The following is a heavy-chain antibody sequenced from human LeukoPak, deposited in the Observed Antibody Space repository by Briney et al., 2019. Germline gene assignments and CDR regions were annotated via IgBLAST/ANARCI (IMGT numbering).Heavy chain of an antibody. D-gene: IGHD2-2*01. J-gene: IGHJ4*02. Sequence: GGSLRLSCAASGFTFSSYWMHWVRQAPGKGLVWVSRMNSDGSSTSYADSVKGRFTISRDNAKNTLYLQMNSLRAEDTAVYYCARGGYCSSTSCTEYYFDYWGQGTLVTVSS. CDR1: GFTFSSYW. CDR3: ARGGYCSSTSCTEYYFDY. V-gene: IGHV3-74*01. CDR2: MNSDGSST.